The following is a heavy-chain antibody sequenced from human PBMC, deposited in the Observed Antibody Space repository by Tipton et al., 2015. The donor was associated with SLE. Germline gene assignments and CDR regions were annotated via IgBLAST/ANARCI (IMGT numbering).Heavy chain of an antibody. V-gene: IGHV4-30-2*01. J-gene: IGHJ4*02. D-gene: IGHD6-13*01. CDR3: ARLGGIAAAGEVYFDY. CDR1: GGSMSSGDYS. CDR2: IYHSGST. Sequence: TLSLTCAVSGGSMSSGDYSWSWIRQPPGKGLEWIGNIYHSGSTYYNPSLKSRVTISVDRSKNQFSLKLSSVTAADTAVYYCARLGGIAAAGEVYFDYWGQGTLVTVSS.